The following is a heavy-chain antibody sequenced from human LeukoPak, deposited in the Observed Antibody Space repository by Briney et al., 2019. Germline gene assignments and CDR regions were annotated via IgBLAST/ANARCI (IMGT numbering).Heavy chain of an antibody. D-gene: IGHD3-10*01. Sequence: SETLSLTCTVSGGSISSSSYYWGWIRQPPGKGLEWIGSIYYSGSTYYNPSLKSRVTISVDTSKNQFSLKLSSVTAADTAVYYCARQSLAPGELPNYFDYWGQGTLVTVSS. J-gene: IGHJ4*02. CDR1: GGSISSSSYY. CDR3: ARQSLAPGELPNYFDY. V-gene: IGHV4-39*01. CDR2: IYYSGST.